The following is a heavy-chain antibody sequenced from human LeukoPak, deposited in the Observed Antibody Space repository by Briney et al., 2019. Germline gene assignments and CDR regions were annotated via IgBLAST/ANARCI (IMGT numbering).Heavy chain of an antibody. V-gene: IGHV1-18*01. J-gene: IGHJ3*02. CDR2: ISAYNGNT. CDR1: GYTFTSYG. D-gene: IGHD3-22*01. CDR3: ARVGYYYDSSGYNPDAFDI. Sequence: GASVKVSCKASGYTFTSYGISWVRQAPGQGLEWMGWISAYNGNTNYAQKLQGRVTMTTDTSTSTAYMELRSLRSDDTAVYYCARVGYYYDSSGYNPDAFDIWGQETMVTVSS.